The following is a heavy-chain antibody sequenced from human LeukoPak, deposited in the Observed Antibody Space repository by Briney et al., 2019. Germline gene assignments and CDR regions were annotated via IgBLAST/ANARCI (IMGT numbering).Heavy chain of an antibody. CDR1: GYTFTGYY. J-gene: IGHJ6*03. Sequence: ASVKVSCKASGYTFTGYYMHWVRQAPGQGLEWMGWINPNSGGTNYAQKFQGRVTMTRDTSISTAYMELSRLRSDDTAVYYCARRVRRSGSYYYYYMDVWGKGTTVTVSS. CDR3: ARRVRRSGSYYYYYMDV. V-gene: IGHV1-2*02. D-gene: IGHD3-10*01. CDR2: INPNSGGT.